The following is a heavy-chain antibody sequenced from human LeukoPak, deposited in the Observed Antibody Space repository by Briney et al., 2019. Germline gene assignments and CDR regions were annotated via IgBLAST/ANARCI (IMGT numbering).Heavy chain of an antibody. CDR2: ISTNTGNP. J-gene: IGHJ4*02. Sequence: ASVKVSCKASGGTFSSYAISWVRQAPGQGLEWMGWISTNTGNPTYAQGFTGRFVFSSDTSVSTTYLHITSLEAEDTAMYYCARALMRLGELSLPSYWGQGTLVTVSS. V-gene: IGHV7-4-1*02. CDR1: GGTFSSYA. D-gene: IGHD3-16*02. CDR3: ARALMRLGELSLPSY.